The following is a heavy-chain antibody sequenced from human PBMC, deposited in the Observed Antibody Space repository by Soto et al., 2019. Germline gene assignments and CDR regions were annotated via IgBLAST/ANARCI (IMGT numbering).Heavy chain of an antibody. Sequence: PGGSLRLSCAASGFTFSSYAMSWVRQAPGKGLEWVSAISGSGGSTYYADSVKGRFTISRDNSKNTLYLQMNSLRAEDTAVYYCAIRTGTPTYYYYGMDVWGQGTTVTVSS. CDR2: ISGSGGST. V-gene: IGHV3-23*01. CDR1: GFTFSSYA. D-gene: IGHD1-1*01. CDR3: AIRTGTPTYYYYGMDV. J-gene: IGHJ6*02.